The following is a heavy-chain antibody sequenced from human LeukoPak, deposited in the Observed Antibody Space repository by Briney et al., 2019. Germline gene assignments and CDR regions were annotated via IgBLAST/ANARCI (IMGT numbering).Heavy chain of an antibody. CDR3: VKEGGLYNSGGYFDY. CDR2: LSTGGDRT. CDR1: GFTFRSYA. J-gene: IGHJ4*02. D-gene: IGHD5-24*01. Sequence: GGSLRLSCVVSGFTFRSYAMGWVRQAPGKGLEWVSTLSTGGDRTYYADSVKGRFTISRDTSKNTLYVEMNSLRAEDTAIYYCVKEGGLYNSGGYFDYWGQGTLVTVSS. V-gene: IGHV3-23*01.